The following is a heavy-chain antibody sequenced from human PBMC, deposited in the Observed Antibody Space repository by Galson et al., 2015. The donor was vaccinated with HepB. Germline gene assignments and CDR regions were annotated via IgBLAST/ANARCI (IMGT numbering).Heavy chain of an antibody. CDR3: VRQGKTPYPFDY. Sequence: QSGAEVKKPGESLKISCKGFGYSFTTYWIGWVRQMPGKGLEWMAIIYPGDSDSRYSPSFRGQVIISVDKSISTAYLQWSSLKASDTAVYYCVRQGKTPYPFDYWGQGTLVTVSS. CDR1: GYSFTTYW. CDR2: IYPGDSDS. J-gene: IGHJ4*02. V-gene: IGHV5-51*01. D-gene: IGHD4-23*01.